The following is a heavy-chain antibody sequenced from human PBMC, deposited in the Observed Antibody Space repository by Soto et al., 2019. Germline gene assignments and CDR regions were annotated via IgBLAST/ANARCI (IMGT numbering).Heavy chain of an antibody. CDR3: ARGPQSSGWYGEGAFDI. V-gene: IGHV3-33*01. J-gene: IGHJ3*02. Sequence: GGSLRLSCAASGFTFSSYGMHWVRQAPGKGLEWVAVIWYDGSNKYYADSVKGRFTISRDNSKNTLYLQMNSLRAEDTAVYYCARGPQSSGWYGEGAFDIWGQGTMVTVSS. CDR1: GFTFSSYG. CDR2: IWYDGSNK. D-gene: IGHD6-19*01.